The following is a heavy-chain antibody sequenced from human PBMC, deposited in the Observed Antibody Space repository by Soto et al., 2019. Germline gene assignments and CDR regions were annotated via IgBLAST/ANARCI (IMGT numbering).Heavy chain of an antibody. CDR1: GGSISSGSYT. Sequence: PSGTLSLTCTVSGGSISSGSYTWSWIRQSPEKGLEWIGCIYPTGTTYYHPSLKSRVTISVDTSRKQFSLNVTSVTAADAAVYYCARGPPRPSPRWVLWGQGTTVTVSS. J-gene: IGHJ6*02. CDR3: ARGPPRPSPRWVL. V-gene: IGHV4-30-2*06. D-gene: IGHD3-16*01. CDR2: IYPTGTT.